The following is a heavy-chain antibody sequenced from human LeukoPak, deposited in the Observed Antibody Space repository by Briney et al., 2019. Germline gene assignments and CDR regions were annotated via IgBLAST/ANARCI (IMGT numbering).Heavy chain of an antibody. D-gene: IGHD2-15*01. CDR3: ARGGAVVAVYFDY. CDR2: MYHSGSA. CDR1: GFTFRNYW. Sequence: GSLRLSCVASGFTFRNYWMSWLRQPPGKGLEWIASMYHSGSAYYNPSLKSRVTISVDTSKNQFSLKLNSVTAADTAVYYCARGGAVVAVYFDYWGQGTLVTVSS. V-gene: IGHV4-38-2*01. J-gene: IGHJ4*02.